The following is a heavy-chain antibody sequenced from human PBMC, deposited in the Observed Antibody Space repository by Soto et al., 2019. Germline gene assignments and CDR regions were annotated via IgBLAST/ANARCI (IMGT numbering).Heavy chain of an antibody. Sequence: QVQLVQSGTEVKRPGASVKVSCKASGYIFATYAMHWVRQAPGQRLEWLGCINGGNGDTRYSQMFQGRVTLTRDTTADTGQLEGNSLGFEDSAVYYWGRSGWAQGDHVIYYNHMDVWGKGTTVALPS. D-gene: IGHD2-21*02. CDR2: INGGNGDT. CDR1: GYIFATYA. V-gene: IGHV1-3*01. CDR3: GRSGWAQGDHVIYYNHMDV. J-gene: IGHJ6*03.